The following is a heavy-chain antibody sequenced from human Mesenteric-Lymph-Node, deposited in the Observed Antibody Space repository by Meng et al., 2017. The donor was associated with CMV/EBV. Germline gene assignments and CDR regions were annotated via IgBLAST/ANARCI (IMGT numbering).Heavy chain of an antibody. CDR1: GFTFSSYA. CDR2: ISSNGGST. CDR3: AKDLNAMDV. V-gene: IGHV3-64*02. Sequence: GGSLRLSCAASGFTFSSYAMHWVRQAPGKGLEYVSAISSNGGSTYYADSVKGRFTISRDNSKNTLFLQMNSLRVEDTALYYCAKDLNAMDVWGQGTTVTVSS. J-gene: IGHJ6*02.